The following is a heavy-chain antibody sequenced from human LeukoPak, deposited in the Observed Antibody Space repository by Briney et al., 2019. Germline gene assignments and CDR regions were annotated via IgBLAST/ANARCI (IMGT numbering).Heavy chain of an antibody. V-gene: IGHV1-46*01. CDR2: INPSGAST. CDR1: GYTFTNYY. J-gene: IGHJ4*02. CDR3: ARDPNSGYDSPGFDY. Sequence: ASVKVSCKASGYTFTNYYMHWVRQAPGQGLEWMGIINPSGASTNYAQKFQGRVTMTRDTSTSTVYMELRSLISEDTAVYYCARDPNSGYDSPGFDYWGQGTLVTVCS. D-gene: IGHD5-12*01.